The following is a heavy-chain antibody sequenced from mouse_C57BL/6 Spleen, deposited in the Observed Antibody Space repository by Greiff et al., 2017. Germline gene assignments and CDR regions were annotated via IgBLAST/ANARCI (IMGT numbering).Heavy chain of an antibody. V-gene: IGHV3-6*01. CDR2: ISYDGSN. Sequence: DVKLVESGPGLVKPSQSLSLTCSVTGYSITSGYYWNWIRQFPGNKLEWMGYISYDGSNNYNPSLKNRISITRDTSKNQFVLKLNSVTTEDTATYYCARTHSDGSSYVDYWGQGTTLTVSS. CDR1: GYSITSGYY. J-gene: IGHJ2*01. D-gene: IGHD1-1*01. CDR3: ARTHSDGSSYVDY.